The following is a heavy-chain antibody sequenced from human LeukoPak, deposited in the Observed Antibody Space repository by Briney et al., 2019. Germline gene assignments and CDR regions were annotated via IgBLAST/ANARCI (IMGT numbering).Heavy chain of an antibody. CDR2: LLHDGSEK. CDR3: ARDLGGYGYYGMDV. D-gene: IGHD3-22*01. Sequence: GGSLRLSCAASGFTLSGFAMHWVRQAPGKGLEWVAVLLHDGSEKYYADSAKGRFTISRDTSKNMVYLQMNSLRAEETAVYYCARDLGGYGYYGMDVWGQGTTVTVSS. CDR1: GFTLSGFA. J-gene: IGHJ6*02. V-gene: IGHV3-30-3*01.